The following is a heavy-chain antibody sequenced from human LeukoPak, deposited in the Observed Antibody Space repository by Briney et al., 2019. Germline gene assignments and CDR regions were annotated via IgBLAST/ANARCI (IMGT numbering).Heavy chain of an antibody. CDR2: ISSSGSTI. J-gene: IGHJ4*02. V-gene: IGHV3-48*03. CDR3: ARVDNYYYGSGNTIDY. CDR1: GFTFSSYE. D-gene: IGHD3-10*01. Sequence: GGSLRLSCAASGFTFSSYEMNWVRQAPGKGLEWVSYISSSGSTIYYADSVKGRFTIYRDNAKNSLYLQMNSLRAEDTAVYYCARVDNYYYGSGNTIDYWGQGTLVTVSS.